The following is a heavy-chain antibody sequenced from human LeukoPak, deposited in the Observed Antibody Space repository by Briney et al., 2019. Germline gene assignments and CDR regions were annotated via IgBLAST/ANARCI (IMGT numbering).Heavy chain of an antibody. CDR1: GYSFIDYY. Sequence: ASVKVSCKTSGYSFIDYYIHWVRQAPGQGLEWMGWINPSSGGTNYAQKFQGRVTMTRDTSISTAYMELSRLRSDDTALYYCARAGVWDYSDTSGYHNGAFDIWGQGTMVTVSS. CDR2: INPSSGGT. J-gene: IGHJ3*02. V-gene: IGHV1-2*02. CDR3: ARAGVWDYSDTSGYHNGAFDI. D-gene: IGHD3-22*01.